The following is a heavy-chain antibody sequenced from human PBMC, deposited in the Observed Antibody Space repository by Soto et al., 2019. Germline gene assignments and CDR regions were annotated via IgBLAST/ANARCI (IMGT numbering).Heavy chain of an antibody. V-gene: IGHV4-38-2*01. CDR1: GYSISSGYY. Sequence: SETLSLTCAVSGYSISSGYYWGWLRQPPGKGLEWIGSIYHGGSTYYNPSLNSRVTLSIDMTNNHVSLVLNSVTAADTAVYYCALYSSSSRMDWFDPWGQGTLVTVSS. J-gene: IGHJ5*02. CDR2: IYHGGST. D-gene: IGHD6-6*01. CDR3: ALYSSSSRMDWFDP.